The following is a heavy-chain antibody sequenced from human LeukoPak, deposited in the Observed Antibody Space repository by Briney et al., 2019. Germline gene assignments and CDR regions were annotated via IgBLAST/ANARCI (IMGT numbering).Heavy chain of an antibody. J-gene: IGHJ3*02. V-gene: IGHV3-23*01. Sequence: GGSLRLSCAAAGFTFSDYGMNWVRQAPGKGLEWVSGISGSGISTYYADSVKGRFTISRDNSKNTLYLQMNSLRAEDTAVYYCARVWFRDDGAFDIWGQGTMVTVSS. D-gene: IGHD3-9*01. CDR3: ARVWFRDDGAFDI. CDR2: ISGSGIST. CDR1: GFTFSDYG.